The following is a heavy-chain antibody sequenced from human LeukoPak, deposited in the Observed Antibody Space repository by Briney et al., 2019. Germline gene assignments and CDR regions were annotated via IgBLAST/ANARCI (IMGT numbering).Heavy chain of an antibody. V-gene: IGHV1-18*01. CDR3: ARVAAAGTSGVDY. Sequence: ASLKVSCKASGYTFTSYGISWVRQGPGQGLEWMGWISAYNGNTNYAQKYQARVTMTTDTSTSTAYMELRSLRSDDAAVYYCARVAAAGTSGVDYWGQGTLVTVSS. J-gene: IGHJ4*02. D-gene: IGHD6-13*01. CDR1: GYTFTSYG. CDR2: ISAYNGNT.